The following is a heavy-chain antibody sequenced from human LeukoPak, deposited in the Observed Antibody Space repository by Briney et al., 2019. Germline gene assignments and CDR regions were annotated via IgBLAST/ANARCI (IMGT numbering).Heavy chain of an antibody. CDR3: ARDAGIAVADPGIDY. J-gene: IGHJ4*02. CDR2: INPNSGGT. V-gene: IGHV1-2*02. CDR1: GYTFTGYY. Sequence: GASVKVSCKASGYTFTGYYMHWVRQAPGQGLEWMGWINPNSGGTNYAQKFQGRVNMTRDTSISTAYMELSRLRSDDTAVYYCARDAGIAVADPGIDYWGQGTLVTVSS. D-gene: IGHD6-19*01.